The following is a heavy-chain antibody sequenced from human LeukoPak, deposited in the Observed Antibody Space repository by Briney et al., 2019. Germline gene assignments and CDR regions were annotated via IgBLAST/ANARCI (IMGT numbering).Heavy chain of an antibody. V-gene: IGHV4-59*01. Sequence: KPSETLSLTCTVSGVSITLYYWTWIRQSPKKGLEWICDISNSGSNYNPSLSSRRTISTDTSKNHFSLSLTSVSAADTAVYYCARGNYDILSDYSLYSPRGGFDHWGQGILVTVSS. CDR2: ISNSGS. CDR1: GVSITLYY. D-gene: IGHD3-9*01. J-gene: IGHJ4*02. CDR3: ARGNYDILSDYSLYSPRGGFDH.